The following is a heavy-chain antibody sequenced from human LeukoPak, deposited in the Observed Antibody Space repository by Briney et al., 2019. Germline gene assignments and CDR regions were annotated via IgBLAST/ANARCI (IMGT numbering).Heavy chain of an antibody. J-gene: IGHJ6*03. V-gene: IGHV4-4*07. CDR2: IYTSGST. D-gene: IGHD3-10*01. CDR3: ARDRIMVRGVIGYYYYMDV. CDR1: GGSISSYY. Sequence: SETLSLTCTVSGGSISSYYWSWIRQPAGKGLEWIGRIYTSGSTNYNPSLKSRVTMSVDTSKNQFSLKLSSVTAADTAVYYCARDRIMVRGVIGYYYYMDVWGKGTTVTISS.